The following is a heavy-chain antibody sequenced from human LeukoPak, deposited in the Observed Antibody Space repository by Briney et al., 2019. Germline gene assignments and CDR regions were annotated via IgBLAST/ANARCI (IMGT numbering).Heavy chain of an antibody. CDR1: GYTFTGYY. J-gene: IGHJ4*02. V-gene: IGHV1-2*02. D-gene: IGHD5-12*01. CDR2: INPNSGGT. CDR3: AKYLSGYDYFDY. Sequence: ASVKVSCKASGYTFTGYYMHWVRQAPGQGLEWMGWINPNSGGTNYAQKFQGRVTMTRDTSISTAYMELNTLISDDTAVYYCAKYLSGYDYFDYWGQGTLVTVSS.